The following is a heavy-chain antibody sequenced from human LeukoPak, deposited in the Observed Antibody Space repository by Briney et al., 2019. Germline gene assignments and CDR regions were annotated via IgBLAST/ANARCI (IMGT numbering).Heavy chain of an antibody. V-gene: IGHV3-73*01. J-gene: IGHJ4*02. CDR2: IRSKADNYAT. CDR3: AYEVTGAIDY. D-gene: IGHD1-20*01. CDR1: GFTFSGSS. Sequence: PGGSLRLSCAASGFTFSGSSIYWVRQASGKGLEWVGRIRSKADNYATLYAASVKGRFTISRDNSKNTLYLQMNSLRAEDTAVYYCAYEVTGAIDYWGQGTLVTVSS.